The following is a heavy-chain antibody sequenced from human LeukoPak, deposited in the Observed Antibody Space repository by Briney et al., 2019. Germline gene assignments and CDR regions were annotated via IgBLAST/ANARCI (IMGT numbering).Heavy chain of an antibody. J-gene: IGHJ4*02. CDR2: IYYSGST. D-gene: IGHD6-19*01. Sequence: SETLSLTCTVSGGSISSYYWSWIRQPPGKGLEWIGYIYYSGSTNYNPSLKSRVTISVDTSKNQFSLKLSSVTAADTAAYYCARVARGLVLHQTYYFDYWGQGTLVTVSS. V-gene: IGHV4-59*01. CDR1: GGSISSYY. CDR3: ARVARGLVLHQTYYFDY.